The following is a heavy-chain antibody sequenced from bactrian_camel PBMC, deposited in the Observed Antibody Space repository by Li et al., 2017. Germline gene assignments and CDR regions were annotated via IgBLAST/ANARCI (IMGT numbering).Heavy chain of an antibody. V-gene: IGHV3S61*01. CDR1: GFTFDRFA. D-gene: IGHD3*01. CDR2: IGSSGS. CDR3: ATELRLPAAGARAWVREVY. J-gene: IGHJ4*01. Sequence: HVQLVESGGGLVQPGGSLRLSCAGSGFTFDRFAMGWIRQAPGKEREGVASIGSSGSFYADTVKGRFIIYQDNAKNAAYLQMNSLKSEDTALYYCATELRLPAAGARAWVREVYWGQGTQVTVS.